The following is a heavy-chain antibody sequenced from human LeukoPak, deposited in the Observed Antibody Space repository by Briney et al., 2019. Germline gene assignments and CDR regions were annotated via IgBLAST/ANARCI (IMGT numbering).Heavy chain of an antibody. Sequence: PGGSLRLSCAASGFTFSSYGMHWVRQAPGKGLEWVAVISYDGSNNYYADSVKGRFTISRDNSKNTLYLQMNSLRAEDTAVYYAVRHFDYWGQGTLVTVSS. CDR2: ISYDGSNN. CDR1: GFTFSSYG. V-gene: IGHV3-30*03. D-gene: IGHD6-6*01. J-gene: IGHJ4*02. CDR3: VRHFDY.